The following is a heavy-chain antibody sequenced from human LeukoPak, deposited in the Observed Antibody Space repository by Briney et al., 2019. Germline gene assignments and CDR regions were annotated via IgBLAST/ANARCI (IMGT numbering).Heavy chain of an antibody. CDR1: GFTFSSYA. V-gene: IGHV3-30-3*01. CDR3: ARDGIAAAGYGYFDY. CDR2: ISYDGSNK. J-gene: IGHJ4*02. D-gene: IGHD6-13*01. Sequence: PGRSLRLSCAASGFTFSSYAMHWVRQAPGKGLEWVAVISYDGSNKYYADSVKGRFTISRDNSKNTLYLQMNSLRAEDTAVYYCARDGIAAAGYGYFDYWGQGTLVTVSS.